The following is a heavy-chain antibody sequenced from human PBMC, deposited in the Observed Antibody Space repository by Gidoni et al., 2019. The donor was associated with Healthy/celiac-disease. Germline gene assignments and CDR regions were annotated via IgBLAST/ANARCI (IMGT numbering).Heavy chain of an antibody. Sequence: QVQLVQSGAEVKKPGATVKVSCKVSGYTLTELSMHWVRQAPGKGLEWMGGFDPEDDETIYAQKFQGRVTMTEDTSTDTAYMELSSLRSEDTAVYYCATGVGTAARQEVGWFDPWGQGTLVTVSS. CDR2: FDPEDDET. D-gene: IGHD6-6*01. J-gene: IGHJ5*02. V-gene: IGHV1-24*01. CDR3: ATGVGTAARQEVGWFDP. CDR1: GYTLTELS.